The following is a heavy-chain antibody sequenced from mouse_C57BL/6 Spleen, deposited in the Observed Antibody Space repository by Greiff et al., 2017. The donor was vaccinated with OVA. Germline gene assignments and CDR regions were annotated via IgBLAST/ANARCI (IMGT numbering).Heavy chain of an antibody. CDR3: ARGGTYCGNSRFAY. V-gene: IGHV1-53*01. Sequence: QVQLQQPGTELVKPGASVKLSCKASGYTFTSYWMHWVKQRPGQGLEWIGNINPSNGGTNYNEKFKSKATLTVDKSSSTAYMQLSSLTSEDSAVYYGARGGTYCGNSRFAYWGQGTLVTVSA. CDR2: INPSNGGT. CDR1: GYTFTSYW. D-gene: IGHD2-10*01. J-gene: IGHJ3*01.